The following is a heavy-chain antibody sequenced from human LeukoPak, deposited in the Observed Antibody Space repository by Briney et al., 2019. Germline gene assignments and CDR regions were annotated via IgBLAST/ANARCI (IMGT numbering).Heavy chain of an antibody. CDR1: GFTFSSYW. Sequence: GGSLRLSCAASGFTFSSYWMNWVRQAPGKGLVWVSRIASGGSSTTYADSVKGRFSISRDNAKNTLYLQMNSLRVEDTAVYYCARGRPHGNDYWGQGTLVTVSS. CDR3: ARGRPHGNDY. V-gene: IGHV3-74*01. J-gene: IGHJ4*02. D-gene: IGHD4-23*01. CDR2: IASGGSST.